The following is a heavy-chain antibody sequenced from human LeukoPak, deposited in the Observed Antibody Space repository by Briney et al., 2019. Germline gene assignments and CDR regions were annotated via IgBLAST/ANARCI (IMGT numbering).Heavy chain of an antibody. D-gene: IGHD5-18*01. CDR1: GGTFSSYA. V-gene: IGHV1-69*04. J-gene: IGHJ4*02. CDR3: ARARGTAMVFDY. Sequence: ASVKVSCKASGGTFSSYAISWVRQAPGQGLEWMGRIIPILGIANYAQKFQGRVTITADKSTSTAYVELSSLRSEDTAVYYCARARGTAMVFDYWGQGTLVTVSS. CDR2: IIPILGIA.